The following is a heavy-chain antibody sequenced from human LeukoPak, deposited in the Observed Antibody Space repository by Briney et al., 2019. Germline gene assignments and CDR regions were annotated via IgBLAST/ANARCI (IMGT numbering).Heavy chain of an antibody. CDR1: GGSISSYY. J-gene: IGHJ4*02. V-gene: IGHV4-59*01. CDR2: IYYSGST. Sequence: PSETLSLTCTVSGGSISSYYWSWIRQPPGKGLEWIGCIYYSGSTNYNPSLKSRVTISVDTSKNQFSLKLSSVTAADTAVYYCARLRYNWNDGGYFDYWGQGTLVTVSS. CDR3: ARLRYNWNDGGYFDY. D-gene: IGHD1-20*01.